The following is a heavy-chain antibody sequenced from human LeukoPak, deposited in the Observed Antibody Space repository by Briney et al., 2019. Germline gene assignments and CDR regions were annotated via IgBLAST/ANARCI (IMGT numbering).Heavy chain of an antibody. CDR3: ARGVGNYVWGSYRPEGCFDS. J-gene: IGHJ4*02. Sequence: ASVKVSCKASGYTFTSYAISWVRQAPGQRPEGMGWINMYNGNTKYAQKLQGRVTMTTDTSTSTAYMELSSLRSDDTAVYYCARGVGNYVWGSYRPEGCFDSWGQGTLVTVSS. CDR2: INMYNGNT. D-gene: IGHD3-16*02. CDR1: GYTFTSYA. V-gene: IGHV1-18*01.